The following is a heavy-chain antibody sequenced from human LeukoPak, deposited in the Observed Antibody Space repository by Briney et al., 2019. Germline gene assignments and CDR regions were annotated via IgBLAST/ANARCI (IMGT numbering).Heavy chain of an antibody. CDR2: IYYSGST. J-gene: IGHJ3*02. CDR1: GGSFSGYY. D-gene: IGHD3-10*01. V-gene: IGHV4-31*11. Sequence: SETLSLTCAVYGGSFSGYYWSWIRQHPGKGLEWIGYIYYSGSTYYNPSLKSRVTISVDTSKNQFSLKLSSVTAADTAVYYCARDKGYYYGSGTGREAFDIWGQGTMVTVSS. CDR3: ARDKGYYYGSGTGREAFDI.